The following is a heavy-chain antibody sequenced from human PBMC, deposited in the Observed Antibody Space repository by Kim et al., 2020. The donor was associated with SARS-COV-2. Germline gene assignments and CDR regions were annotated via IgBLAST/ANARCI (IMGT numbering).Heavy chain of an antibody. CDR2: IFYGGAT. D-gene: IGHD3-3*02. CDR1: SDSFSAYY. V-gene: IGHV4-59*01. Sequence: SETLSLTCTVSSDSFSAYYWSWIRHLPGKGLEWIGYIFYGGATNNNPSLKSRAPISWETSRNRFSVDLTSVTEADTAVYYCARSEGRASWHHFDYWGQGILVTVSS. CDR3: ARSEGRASWHHFDY. J-gene: IGHJ4*02.